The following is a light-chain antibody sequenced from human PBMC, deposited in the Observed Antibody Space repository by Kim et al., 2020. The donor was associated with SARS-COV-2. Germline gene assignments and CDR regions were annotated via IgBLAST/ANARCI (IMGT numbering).Light chain of an antibody. Sequence: KTVTISCTRNSGSIAGNYVQWYQQRPGSSPTTVIYDDNQRPSGVPDRFSGSIDSSSNSASLTISGLRTEDEADYYCQSYGGSNSVVFGGGTKVTVL. CDR2: DDN. CDR1: SGSIAGNY. J-gene: IGLJ2*01. CDR3: QSYGGSNSVV. V-gene: IGLV6-57*01.